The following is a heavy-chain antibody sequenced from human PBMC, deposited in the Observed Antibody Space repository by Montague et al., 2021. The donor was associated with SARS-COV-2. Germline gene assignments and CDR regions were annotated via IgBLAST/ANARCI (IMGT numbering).Heavy chain of an antibody. Sequence: SETLSLTCTVSAGSISSNYFNWIRQPPGEGLEWIAYIYHGGSTXTXYXXXXKSRVTISVDTSKSQSTLSLISVTAADTAVYYCARGGGYSGSPFDFWGQGSLVSVSS. V-gene: IGHV4-59*01. CDR3: ARGGGYSGSPFDF. J-gene: IGHJ4*02. D-gene: IGHD5-18*01. CDR2: IYHGGST. CDR1: AGSISSNY.